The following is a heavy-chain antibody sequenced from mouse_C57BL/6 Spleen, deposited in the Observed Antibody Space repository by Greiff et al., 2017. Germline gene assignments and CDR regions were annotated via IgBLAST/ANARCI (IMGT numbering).Heavy chain of an antibody. J-gene: IGHJ3*01. CDR2: IDPETGGT. CDR1: GYTFTDYE. V-gene: IGHV1-15*01. CDR3: TRREGAY. Sequence: QVHVKQSGAELVRPGASVTLSCKASGYTFTDYEMHWVKQTPVHGLEWIGAIDPETGGTAYNQKFKGKAILTADKSSSTAYMELRSLTSEDSAVYYCTRREGAYWGQGTLVTVSA.